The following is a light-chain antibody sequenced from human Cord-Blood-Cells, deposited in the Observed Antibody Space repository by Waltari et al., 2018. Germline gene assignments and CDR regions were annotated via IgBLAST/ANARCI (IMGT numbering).Light chain of an antibody. V-gene: IGLV2-8*01. J-gene: IGLJ2*01. CDR3: SSYAGSNNVVV. CDR1: SSDVGGHNC. Sequence: QSALTPPPPASRSPGPSVTISCTGPSSDVGGHNCVSCSQQHPGNPPKLIIYEVSKRPSGVPERFSGSKSGNTASLTVSGLQPEDEADYYCSSYAGSNNVVVFGGGTKLTVL. CDR2: EVS.